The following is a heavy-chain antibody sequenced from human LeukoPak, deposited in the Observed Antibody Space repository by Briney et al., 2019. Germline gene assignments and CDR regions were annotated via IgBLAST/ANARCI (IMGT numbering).Heavy chain of an antibody. D-gene: IGHD6-13*01. CDR3: ARGGSSSWYDY. J-gene: IGHJ4*02. Sequence: SETLSLTCTVSGGSISGYAWSWIRQPAGKGLEWIGRIYSSGSTNSNPSLQSRVSMSVDTSENQFSLKLSSVTAADTAVYFCARGGSSSWYDYWGQGTLVTVSS. CDR2: IYSSGST. CDR1: GGSISGYA. V-gene: IGHV4-4*07.